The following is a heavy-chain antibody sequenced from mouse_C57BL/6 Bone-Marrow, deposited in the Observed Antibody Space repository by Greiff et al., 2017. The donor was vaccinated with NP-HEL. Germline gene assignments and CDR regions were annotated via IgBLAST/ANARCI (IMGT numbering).Heavy chain of an antibody. CDR3: ARSGLVLRFYYYAMDY. J-gene: IGHJ4*01. CDR1: GYTFTSYW. Sequence: QVQLQQPGAELVRPGTSVTLSCKASGYTFTSYWMHWVKQRPGQGLEWIGVIDPSDSYTNYNQKFKGKATLTVDTSSSTAYMQLSSLTSEDSAVYYCARSGLVLRFYYYAMDYWGQGTSVTVSS. D-gene: IGHD1-1*01. CDR2: IDPSDSYT. V-gene: IGHV1-59*01.